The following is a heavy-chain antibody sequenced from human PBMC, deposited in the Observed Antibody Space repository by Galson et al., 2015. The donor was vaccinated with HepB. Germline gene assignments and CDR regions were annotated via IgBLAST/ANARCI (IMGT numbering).Heavy chain of an antibody. CDR3: ARESTNTRGFDP. V-gene: IGHV4-34*01. CDR2: IYHSGRT. D-gene: IGHD5-24*01. Sequence: LRLSCAASGFTFSDHYMDWVRQAPGKGLEWIGDIYHSGRTNYNPSLKNRLTISVDKSKNQFSLKLTSVTAADTAVYYCARESTNTRGFDPWGQGTLVTVSS. CDR1: GFTFSDHY. J-gene: IGHJ5*02.